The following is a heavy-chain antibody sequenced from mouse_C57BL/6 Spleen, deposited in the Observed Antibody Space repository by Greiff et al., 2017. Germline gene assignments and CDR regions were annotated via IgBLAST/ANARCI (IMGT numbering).Heavy chain of an antibody. CDR1: GYTFTSYW. J-gene: IGHJ1*03. Sequence: VQLQQPGAELVRPGSSVKLSCKASGYTFTSYWMHWVKQRPIQGLEWIGNIDPSDSETHYNQKFKDKATLTVDKSSSTAYMQLSSLTSEDSAVYYCATGTGWYVDVWGTGTTVTVSS. CDR2: IDPSDSET. CDR3: ATGTGWYVDV. D-gene: IGHD4-1*01. V-gene: IGHV1-52*01.